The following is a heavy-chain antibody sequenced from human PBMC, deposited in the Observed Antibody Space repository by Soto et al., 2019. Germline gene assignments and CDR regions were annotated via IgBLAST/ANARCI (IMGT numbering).Heavy chain of an antibody. CDR1: GFAFNTYW. CDR2: INSDGSNT. D-gene: IGHD4-17*01. CDR3: ARGGPAYGDWGY. J-gene: IGHJ4*02. V-gene: IGHV3-74*01. Sequence: EVQLVESGGGLVQPGGSLRLSCAASGFAFNTYWIHWVRQAPGKGLVWVSRINSDGSNTYYGDSVKGRFNISRDNAKNTLYLQMNSLRADDTAVYYCARGGPAYGDWGYWGQGTLVTVSS.